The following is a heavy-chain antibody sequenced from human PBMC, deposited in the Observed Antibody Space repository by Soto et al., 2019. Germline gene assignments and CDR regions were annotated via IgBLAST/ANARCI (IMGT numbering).Heavy chain of an antibody. CDR2: TYYKSKWNN. J-gene: IGHJ6*01. Sequence: SETLSLTCVISVCSVSSNSAGWNWISQSPSRGLEWLGRTYYKSKWNNDYALSVKSRITINPDTSKNQFSLHLYSVTPEDTAVYYCTGITWFRGMEGLGQGTPVIVSS. CDR3: TGITWFRGMEG. CDR1: VCSVSSNSAG. D-gene: IGHD3-10*01. V-gene: IGHV6-1*01.